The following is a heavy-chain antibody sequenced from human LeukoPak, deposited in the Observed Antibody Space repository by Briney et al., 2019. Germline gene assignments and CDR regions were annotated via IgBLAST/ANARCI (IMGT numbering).Heavy chain of an antibody. Sequence: GGSLRLSCAASGFTFSTYSMNWVRQAPGKGLEWVSSISTSSSYIYHADSVKGRFTTSRDNAKKSLYMQMNSLRAEDTAVYYCARGSLDGYNLMDAFDIWGQGTMVTVSS. CDR3: ARGSLDGYNLMDAFDI. CDR1: GFTFSTYS. V-gene: IGHV3-21*01. D-gene: IGHD5-24*01. CDR2: ISTSSSYI. J-gene: IGHJ3*02.